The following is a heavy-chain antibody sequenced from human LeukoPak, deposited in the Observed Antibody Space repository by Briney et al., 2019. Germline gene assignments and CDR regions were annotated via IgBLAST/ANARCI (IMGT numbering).Heavy chain of an antibody. CDR3: ARVPAGSAPYFDY. D-gene: IGHD1-14*01. CDR2: INPNSGGP. J-gene: IGHJ4*02. V-gene: IGHV1-2*06. Sequence: GALVKVSCKASGYTFTGYYIHWVRQAPGQGLEWMGRINPNSGGPNYAQKFQGRVTMTRDTSISTAYMELSRLRSDDTAVYYCARVPAGSAPYFDYWGQGTLVTVSS. CDR1: GYTFTGYY.